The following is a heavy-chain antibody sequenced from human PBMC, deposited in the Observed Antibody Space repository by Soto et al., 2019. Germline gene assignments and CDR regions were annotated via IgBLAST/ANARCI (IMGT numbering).Heavy chain of an antibody. V-gene: IGHV3-23*01. Sequence: GGSLRLSCAASGFTFSSYAMSWVRQAPGKWLEWVSAISGSGGSTYYADSVKGRFTISRDNSKNTLYLQMNSLRAEDTAVYYCAKASDYIWGSYRYIYQYYFDYWGQGTLVTVSS. J-gene: IGHJ4*02. D-gene: IGHD3-16*02. CDR3: AKASDYIWGSYRYIYQYYFDY. CDR1: GFTFSSYA. CDR2: ISGSGGST.